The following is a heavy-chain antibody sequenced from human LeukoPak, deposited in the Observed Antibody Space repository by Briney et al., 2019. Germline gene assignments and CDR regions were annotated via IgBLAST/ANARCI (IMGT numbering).Heavy chain of an antibody. Sequence: PSETLSLTCTVSGGSISSSSYYWGWIRQPPGRGLEWIGSIYYSGSTYYNPSLKSRVTISVDTSKNQFSLTLSSVTAADTAVYYCARQDGGYYYYYYMDVWGKGTTVTVSS. CDR1: GGSISSSSYY. CDR3: ARQDGGYYYYYYMDV. CDR2: IYYSGST. J-gene: IGHJ6*03. V-gene: IGHV4-39*01.